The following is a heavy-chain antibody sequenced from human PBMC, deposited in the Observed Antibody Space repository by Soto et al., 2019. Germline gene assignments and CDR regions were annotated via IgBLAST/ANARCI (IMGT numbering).Heavy chain of an antibody. CDR1: GFTFSSYG. Sequence: GGSLRLSCAASGFTFSSYGMHWVHQAPGKGLEWVAVISYDGSNKYYADSVKGRFTISRDNSKNTLYLQMNSLRAEDTAVYYCAKDRSGYDILTGYYYYYYGMDVWGQGTTVTVSS. J-gene: IGHJ6*02. D-gene: IGHD3-9*01. CDR2: ISYDGSNK. V-gene: IGHV3-30*18. CDR3: AKDRSGYDILTGYYYYYYGMDV.